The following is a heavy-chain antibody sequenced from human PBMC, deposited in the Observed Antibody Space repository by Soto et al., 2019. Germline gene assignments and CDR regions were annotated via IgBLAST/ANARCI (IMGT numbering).Heavy chain of an antibody. V-gene: IGHV3-23*01. D-gene: IGHD2-15*01. CDR3: AKLPLGYCNGGTCSRYFDY. CDR2: ITGNGGST. J-gene: IGHJ4*02. Sequence: EVQLLDSGGGLAQPGGSLRLTCAASGFTFSSYAMTWVRQAPGKGLEWVSIITGNGGSTYYADSVKGRFTISRDNSQNTLYLQMNSLRVEDTAVYYCAKLPLGYCNGGTCSRYFDYWGQGTLVTVSS. CDR1: GFTFSSYA.